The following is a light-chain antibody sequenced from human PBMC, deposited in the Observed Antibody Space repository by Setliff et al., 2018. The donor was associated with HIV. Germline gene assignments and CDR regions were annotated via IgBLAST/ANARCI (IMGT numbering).Light chain of an antibody. V-gene: IGLV2-23*02. J-gene: IGLJ1*01. CDR2: EVT. CDR3: CSFAGSSTFDV. Sequence: SVLTQPASVSGSPGQSITIFCTGTSSDIGTYNLVSWYQQHPGKVPKLMIYEVTKRPSGVSNRFSGSKSGNTASLTISGLQAEDEADYYCCSFAGSSTFDVFGTGTKVTVL. CDR1: SSDIGTYNL.